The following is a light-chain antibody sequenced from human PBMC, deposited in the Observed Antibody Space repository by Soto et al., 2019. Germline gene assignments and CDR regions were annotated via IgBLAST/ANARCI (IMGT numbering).Light chain of an antibody. V-gene: IGKV1D-16*01. CDR1: QDIGGG. CDR2: AAS. Sequence: DIQMPQSPSSVSASVGDRITITCRASQDIGGGLAWFQQKPGKAPQYLIQAASILQSGVPSRFSGSGSGTDFTLTISCLQSEDFATYYCQQYERYSTFGQGTKVDIK. CDR3: QQYERYST. J-gene: IGKJ1*01.